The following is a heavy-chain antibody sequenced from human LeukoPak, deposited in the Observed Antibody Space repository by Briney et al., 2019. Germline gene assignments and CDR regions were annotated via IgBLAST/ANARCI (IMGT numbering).Heavy chain of an antibody. Sequence: GASVKVSCKASGYTFTGYYMHWVRQAPGQGLEWMGWINPNSGGTGYAQKFQGRVTITRNTSISTAYMELSSLRSEDTAVYYCARRRDIVGSYNWFDPWGQGTLVTVSS. CDR1: GYTFTGYY. J-gene: IGHJ5*02. D-gene: IGHD2-15*01. CDR2: INPNSGGT. CDR3: ARRRDIVGSYNWFDP. V-gene: IGHV1-8*03.